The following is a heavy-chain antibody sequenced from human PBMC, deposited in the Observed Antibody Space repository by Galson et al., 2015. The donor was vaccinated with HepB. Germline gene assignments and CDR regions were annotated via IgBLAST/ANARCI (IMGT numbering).Heavy chain of an antibody. V-gene: IGHV3-33*01. Sequence: SLRLSCAASGFTFSSYGMHWVRQAPGKGLEWVAVIWYDGSNKYYADSVKGRFTISRDNSKNTLYLQMNSLRAEDTAVYYCARGRSAAAVGSLGGYWGQGTLVTVSS. D-gene: IGHD6-13*01. CDR2: IWYDGSNK. CDR1: GFTFSSYG. J-gene: IGHJ4*02. CDR3: ARGRSAAAVGSLGGY.